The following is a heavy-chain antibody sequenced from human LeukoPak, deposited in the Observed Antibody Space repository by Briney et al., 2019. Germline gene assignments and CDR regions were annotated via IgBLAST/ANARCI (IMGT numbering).Heavy chain of an antibody. CDR1: GGSIRSGSYN. D-gene: IGHD1-26*01. CDR2: IHYTGTT. J-gene: IGHJ6*03. CDR3: ARTGGSFYFYYYMDV. V-gene: IGHV4-39*07. Sequence: PSETLSLTCTVSGGSIRSGSYNWGWIRQPPGKGLEWIGSIHYTGTTYYNPSLKSRVIISFDTSKNHFSLRLSSVTAADTALYYCARTGGSFYFYYYMDVWGEGTTVTVSS.